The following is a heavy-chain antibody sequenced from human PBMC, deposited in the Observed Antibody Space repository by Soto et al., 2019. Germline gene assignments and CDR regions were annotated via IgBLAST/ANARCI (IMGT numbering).Heavy chain of an antibody. Sequence: GESLKISCKGSGYSFSTHWVGWVRQMPGKGLEWMGIIYPGDSDARYSPSFKGQVTISVDESITTAFLQWSSLKASDTAMYYCARSKFDYVWGTSGYFDSWGQGTLVTVSS. V-gene: IGHV5-51*01. CDR2: IYPGDSDA. CDR3: ARSKFDYVWGTSGYFDS. CDR1: GYSFSTHW. D-gene: IGHD3-16*01. J-gene: IGHJ4*02.